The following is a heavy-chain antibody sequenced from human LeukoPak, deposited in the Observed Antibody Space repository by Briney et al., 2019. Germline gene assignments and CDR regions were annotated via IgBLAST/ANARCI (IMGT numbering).Heavy chain of an antibody. Sequence: ASVKVSCKASGYTFTSYGISWVRQAPGQGLEWLGWISAYNGNTKIAQKLQGRVTMTTDTSTSTAYMELRSLRSDDTAVYYCARDPWATYSDYDSSYWGQGTLVTVSS. CDR2: ISAYNGNT. D-gene: IGHD5-12*01. J-gene: IGHJ4*02. CDR3: ARDPWATYSDYDSSY. V-gene: IGHV1-18*01. CDR1: GYTFTSYG.